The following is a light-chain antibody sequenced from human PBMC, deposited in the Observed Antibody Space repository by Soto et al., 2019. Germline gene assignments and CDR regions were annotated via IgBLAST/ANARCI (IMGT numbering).Light chain of an antibody. CDR2: QDS. CDR3: QAWDSSTVV. Sequence: SYALTQSPSVSVSPGQTASITCSGDKLGDKYACWYQQKPGQSPVLVIYQDSKRPSGIPERFSGSNSGNTATLTISGTQAMDEADYYCQAWDSSTVVFGGGTKVTVL. V-gene: IGLV3-1*01. J-gene: IGLJ2*01. CDR1: KLGDKY.